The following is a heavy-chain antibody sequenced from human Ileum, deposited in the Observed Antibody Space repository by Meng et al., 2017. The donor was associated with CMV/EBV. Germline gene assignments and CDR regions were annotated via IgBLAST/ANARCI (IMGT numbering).Heavy chain of an antibody. V-gene: IGHV1-46*01. CDR2: VNPSGGAT. CDR3: ARAHCSGGICYNWFDP. CDR1: YTFTSYY. Sequence: YTFTSYYIHWVRQVPGQGLEWMGIVNPSGGATYYAQKFQGRVTMTRDTSTSSVYKELTSLTSEDTAVYYCARAHCSGGICYNWFDPWGQGTLVTVSS. J-gene: IGHJ5*02. D-gene: IGHD2-15*01.